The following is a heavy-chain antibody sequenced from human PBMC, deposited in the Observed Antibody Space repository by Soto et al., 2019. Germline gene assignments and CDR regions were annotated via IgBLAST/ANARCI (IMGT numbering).Heavy chain of an antibody. J-gene: IGHJ3*02. D-gene: IGHD2-15*01. CDR2: ISAYSGNT. CDR1: DYTFASYG. CDR3: ARSNRGLSRILDFFDI. Sequence: ASVKVSCKTSDYTFASYGINWVRQAPGQGLEWMGWISAYSGNTNYAQKFQGRVTMTTDTSTSTAYMELRSLRSDDTAVYYCARSNRGLSRILDFFDIWGQGTMVTVSS. V-gene: IGHV1-18*01.